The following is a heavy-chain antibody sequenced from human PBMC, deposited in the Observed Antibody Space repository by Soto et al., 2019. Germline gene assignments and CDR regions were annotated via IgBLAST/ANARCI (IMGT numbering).Heavy chain of an antibody. CDR3: ASASWGNDLSNYYYYYMDV. Sequence: QVQLVQSGAEVKKPGSSVKVSCKASGGTFSSYTISWVRQAPGQGLEWMGRIIPILGIANYAQKFQGRVTITADKSTSTAYMELSSLRSEDTAVYYCASASWGNDLSNYYYYYMDVWGKGTTVTVSS. J-gene: IGHJ6*03. CDR2: IIPILGIA. V-gene: IGHV1-69*02. CDR1: GGTFSSYT. D-gene: IGHD1-1*01.